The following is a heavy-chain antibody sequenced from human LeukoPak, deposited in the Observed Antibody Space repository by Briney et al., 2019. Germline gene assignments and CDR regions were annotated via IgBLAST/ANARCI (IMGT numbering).Heavy chain of an antibody. CDR1: GGSISSGSDY. CDR3: AREGMVRGVIKGYYYYGMDV. D-gene: IGHD3-10*01. V-gene: IGHV4-61*02. Sequence: SQTLSLTCTVSGGSISSGSDYWSWIRQPAGKGLGCIGRIYTSGSTNYNPSLKSRVTISVDTSKNQFSLKLSSVTAADTAVYYCAREGMVRGVIKGYYYYGMDVWGQGTTVTVSS. J-gene: IGHJ6*02. CDR2: IYTSGST.